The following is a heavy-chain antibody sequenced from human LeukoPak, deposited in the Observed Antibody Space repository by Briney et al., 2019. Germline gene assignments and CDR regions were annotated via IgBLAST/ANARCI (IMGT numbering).Heavy chain of an antibody. CDR3: ARSEAGAVYYDSSGYPDAFDI. CDR1: GSSISSGGYY. CDR2: IYYSGST. Sequence: PSETLSLTCTVSGSSISSGGYYWSWIRQHPGKGLEWIGYIYYSGSTYYNPSLKSRVTISVDTSKNQFSLKLSSVTAADTAVYYCARSEAGAVYYDSSGYPDAFDIWGQGTMVTVSS. D-gene: IGHD3-22*01. V-gene: IGHV4-31*03. J-gene: IGHJ3*02.